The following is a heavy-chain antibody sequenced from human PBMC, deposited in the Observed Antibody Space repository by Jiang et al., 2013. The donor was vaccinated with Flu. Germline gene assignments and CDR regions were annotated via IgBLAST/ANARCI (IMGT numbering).Heavy chain of an antibody. D-gene: IGHD3-3*01. CDR3: AHSTQTYDFWSGSHTYYFDY. J-gene: IGHJ4*02. CDR2: IYWNDDK. Sequence: KPTQTLTLTCTFSGFSLSTSGVGVGWIRQPPGKALEWLALIYWNDDKRYSPSLKSRLTITKDTSKNQVVLTMTNMDPVDTATYYCAHSTQTYDFWSGSHTYYFDYWGQGTLVTVSS. CDR1: GFSLSTSGVG. V-gene: IGHV2-5*01.